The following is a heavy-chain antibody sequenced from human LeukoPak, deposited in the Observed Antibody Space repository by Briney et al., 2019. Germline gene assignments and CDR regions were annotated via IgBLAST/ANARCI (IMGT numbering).Heavy chain of an antibody. D-gene: IGHD6-13*01. V-gene: IGHV1-18*01. CDR1: GYTFTNYG. J-gene: IGHJ4*02. CDR2: ISAYNGNT. CDR3: ARRYSTEGIAAATDY. Sequence: ASVKVSCKASGYTFTNYGISWVRQAPGQGLEWMGWISAYNGNTNYAQKLQGRVTMTTDTSTSTAYMELRSLRSDDTAVYYCARRYSTEGIAAATDYWGQGTLVTVSS.